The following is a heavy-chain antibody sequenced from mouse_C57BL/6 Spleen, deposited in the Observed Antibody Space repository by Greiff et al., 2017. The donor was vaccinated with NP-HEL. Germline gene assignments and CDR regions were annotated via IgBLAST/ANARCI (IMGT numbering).Heavy chain of an antibody. V-gene: IGHV2-9-1*01. CDR3: ARNFYYYGSSPHWYFDV. D-gene: IGHD1-1*01. Sequence: VKVVESGPGLVAPSQSLSIPCTVSGFSLTSYAISWVRQPPGKGLEWLGVIWTGGGTNYNSALKSRLSISKDNSKSQVFLKMNSLQTDDTARYYCARNFYYYGSSPHWYFDVWGTGTTVTVSS. CDR1: GFSLTSYA. CDR2: IWTGGGT. J-gene: IGHJ1*03.